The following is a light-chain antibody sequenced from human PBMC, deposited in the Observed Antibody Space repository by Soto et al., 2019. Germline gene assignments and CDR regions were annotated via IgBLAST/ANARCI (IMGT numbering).Light chain of an antibody. CDR1: SSNIGSNY. Sequence: QSVLTQPPSASGAPGQRVSISCSGSSSNIGSNYVYWYQQLPGTAPKLLMYRNDQRPSGVPDRFSGSRSGTSASLAISGLRSEDEAHYYCATWDDSLSGYVFGTGTKLTVL. CDR2: RND. J-gene: IGLJ1*01. V-gene: IGLV1-47*01. CDR3: ATWDDSLSGYV.